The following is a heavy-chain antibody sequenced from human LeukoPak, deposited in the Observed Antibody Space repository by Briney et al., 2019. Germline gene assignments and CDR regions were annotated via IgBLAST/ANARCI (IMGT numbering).Heavy chain of an antibody. D-gene: IGHD3-9*01. CDR1: GYTFTGYY. Sequence: ASVKVSCKASGYTFTGYYMHWVRQAPGQGLEWMGWINPNSGGTNYAQKFQGRVTMTRDTSISTAYMELSRLRSDDTAVYYCASAHYDILTGLGRFDPWGQGTLVTVSS. CDR3: ASAHYDILTGLGRFDP. J-gene: IGHJ5*02. V-gene: IGHV1-2*02. CDR2: INPNSGGT.